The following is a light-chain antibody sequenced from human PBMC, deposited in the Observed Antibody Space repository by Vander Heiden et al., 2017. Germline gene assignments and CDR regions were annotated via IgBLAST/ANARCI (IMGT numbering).Light chain of an antibody. CDR1: QGISSW. CDR3: QQAYSFPYT. V-gene: IGKV1-12*01. CDR2: AAS. Sequence: DIQMTPSPSSASASLGDRVTITCRASQGISSWLAWYQQKPVKAPKLLIYAASSLQSGVPSTFTRTASGTDFTLTISSLQPEDFATYYCQQAYSFPYTFGQGTKLEIK. J-gene: IGKJ2*01.